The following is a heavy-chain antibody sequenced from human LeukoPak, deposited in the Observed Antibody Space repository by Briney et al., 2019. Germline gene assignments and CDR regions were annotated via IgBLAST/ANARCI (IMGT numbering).Heavy chain of an antibody. CDR1: GGSISSSSYY. J-gene: IGHJ4*02. CDR2: IYYSGST. CDR3: ARRYGYYGSGSNPDY. V-gene: IGHV4-39*01. Sequence: SETLSLTCTVSGGSISSSSYYWGWLRPPPGQGLVWIGSIYYSGSTYYNPSLKSRVTISVDTSKNQFSLKLSSVTAADTAVYYCARRYGYYGSGSNPDYWGQGTLVTVSS. D-gene: IGHD3-10*01.